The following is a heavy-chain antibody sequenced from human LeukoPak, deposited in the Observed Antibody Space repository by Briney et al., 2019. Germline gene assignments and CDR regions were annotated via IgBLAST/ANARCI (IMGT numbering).Heavy chain of an antibody. CDR1: GGSFSGYY. D-gene: IGHD6-19*01. J-gene: IGHJ5*02. V-gene: IGHV4-34*01. Sequence: SETLSLTCAVYGGSFSGYYWSWIRQPPGKGLEWIGEINHSGSTNYNPSLKSRVTISVDTSKNQFSLKLSSVTAADTAVYYCARGRESLVLSYWFDPWGQGTLVTVSS. CDR3: ARGRESLVLSYWFDP. CDR2: INHSGST.